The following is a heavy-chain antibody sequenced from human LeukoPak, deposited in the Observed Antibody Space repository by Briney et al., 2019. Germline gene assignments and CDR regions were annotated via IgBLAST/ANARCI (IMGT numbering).Heavy chain of an antibody. CDR3: ARVTYYYGSGTFDY. CDR1: GFTVSSNY. V-gene: IGHV3-53*01. J-gene: IGHJ4*02. D-gene: IGHD3-10*01. CDR2: IYSGGST. Sequence: PGGSLRLSCAASGFTVSSNYMSWVRQAPGKGLEWVSVIYSGGSTYYADSVKGRFTISRDNSKNTLYLQMNSLRAEDTAVYYCARVTYYYGSGTFDYWGQGTLVTVSS.